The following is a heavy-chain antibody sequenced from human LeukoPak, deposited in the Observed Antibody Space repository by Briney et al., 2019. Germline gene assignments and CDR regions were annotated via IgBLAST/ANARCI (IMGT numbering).Heavy chain of an antibody. Sequence: SGTLSLTCAVSGGSISSNNWWSWVRQPPGKGLEWIGDIYHSGSTNYNPSLKSRVSISVDKSTNQFSLKLSSVTAADTAVYYCARDGCSGGSCSIVYWGQGTLVTVSS. CDR1: GGSISSNNW. CDR2: IYHSGST. J-gene: IGHJ4*02. V-gene: IGHV4-4*02. CDR3: ARDGCSGGSCSIVY. D-gene: IGHD2-15*01.